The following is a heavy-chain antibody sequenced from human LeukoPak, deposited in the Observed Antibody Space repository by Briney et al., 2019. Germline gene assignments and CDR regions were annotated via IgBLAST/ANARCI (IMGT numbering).Heavy chain of an antibody. Sequence: SETLSLTCAVYGGSFSGYYWSWIRQPPGKGLEWIGEINHSGSTNYNPSLKSRVTISVDTSKNQFSLKLSSVTAADTAVYYCARGRDYTDFDYWGQGTLVTVSS. CDR3: ARGRDYTDFDY. CDR1: GGSFSGYY. V-gene: IGHV4-34*01. J-gene: IGHJ4*02. CDR2: INHSGST. D-gene: IGHD4-11*01.